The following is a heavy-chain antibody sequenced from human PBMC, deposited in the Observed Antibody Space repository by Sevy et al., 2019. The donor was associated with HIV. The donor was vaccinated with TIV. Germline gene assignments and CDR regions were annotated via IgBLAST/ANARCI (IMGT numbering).Heavy chain of an antibody. V-gene: IGHV3-11*06. Sequence: GGSLRLSCAASGFTFSDYYMSWIRQAPGKGLEWVSYISSSSSYTNYADSVKGRFTISRDNAKNSLYLQMNSLRAEDTAVYYCARQNYDYGEYYFDYWGQGTLVTVSS. CDR2: ISSSSSYT. D-gene: IGHD3-16*01. CDR1: GFTFSDYY. CDR3: ARQNYDYGEYYFDY. J-gene: IGHJ4*02.